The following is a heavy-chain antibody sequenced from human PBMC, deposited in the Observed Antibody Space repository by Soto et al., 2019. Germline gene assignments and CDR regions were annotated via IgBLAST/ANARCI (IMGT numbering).Heavy chain of an antibody. V-gene: IGHV4-38-2*02. J-gene: IGHJ4*02. CDR3: ARQRGDYAPYFDY. Sequence: SETLSLTCNVSGFSIISDYYWGWIRQSPEKGLVWMGGISHTGRTHFNLLLKSRVTISIDTSKNQFSLKLTSVTAADTAVYYRARQRGDYAPYFDYWGPGAMVTVSS. CDR1: GFSIISDYY. CDR2: ISHTGRT. D-gene: IGHD4-17*01.